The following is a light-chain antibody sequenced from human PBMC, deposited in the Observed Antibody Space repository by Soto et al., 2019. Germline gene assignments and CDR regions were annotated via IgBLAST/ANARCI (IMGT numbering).Light chain of an antibody. CDR2: GAS. Sequence: EIVLTQSPGSLSFYPGERATLSCRASQSVSSGFFAWYQQKPGQAPRLIIYGASNRATDIPDRFSGSGSGTDFTLTISRLEPEDFAVYYCQQYASSVTFGQGTKVEVK. CDR1: QSVSSGF. CDR3: QQYASSVT. V-gene: IGKV3-20*01. J-gene: IGKJ1*01.